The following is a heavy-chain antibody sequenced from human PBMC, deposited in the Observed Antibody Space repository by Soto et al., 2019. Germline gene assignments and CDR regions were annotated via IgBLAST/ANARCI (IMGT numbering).Heavy chain of an antibody. Sequence: XESLSLSCAASGFTVSSYAMHWVRRAPGKGLEWVAVISYDGSNKYYADSVKGRFTISRDNSKNTLYLQMNSLRAEDTAVYYCARDRMLSPRYSGYDSYYYYGMDVWGQGTTVTVSS. CDR3: ARDRMLSPRYSGYDSYYYYGMDV. J-gene: IGHJ6*02. CDR2: ISYDGSNK. D-gene: IGHD5-12*01. V-gene: IGHV3-30-3*01. CDR1: GFTVSSYA.